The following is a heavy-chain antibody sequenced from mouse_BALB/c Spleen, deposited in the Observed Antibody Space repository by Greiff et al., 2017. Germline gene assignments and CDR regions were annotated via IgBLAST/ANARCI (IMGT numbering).Heavy chain of an antibody. Sequence: EVQVVESGPGLVKPSQSLSLTCSVTGYSITSGYYWNWIRQFPGNKLEWMGYISYDGSNNYNPSLKNRISITRDTSKNQFFLKLNSVTTEDTATYYCARGGRSVDYWGQGTTLTVSS. CDR3: ARGGRSVDY. J-gene: IGHJ2*01. V-gene: IGHV3-6*02. CDR1: GYSITSGYY. CDR2: ISYDGSN.